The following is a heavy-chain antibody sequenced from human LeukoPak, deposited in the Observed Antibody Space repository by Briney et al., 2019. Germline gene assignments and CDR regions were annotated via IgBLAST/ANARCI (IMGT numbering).Heavy chain of an antibody. CDR1: GGSISSSNW. CDR3: ARTPKTGDHYWNHDY. CDR2: INHSGST. J-gene: IGHJ4*02. D-gene: IGHD7-27*01. V-gene: IGHV4-4*02. Sequence: PSETLSLTCAVSGGSISSSNWWSWVRQPPGKGLEWIGEINHSGSTNYNPSLKSRVTISVDTSKNQFSLKLSSVTAADTAVYYCARTPKTGDHYWNHDYWGQGTLVTVSS.